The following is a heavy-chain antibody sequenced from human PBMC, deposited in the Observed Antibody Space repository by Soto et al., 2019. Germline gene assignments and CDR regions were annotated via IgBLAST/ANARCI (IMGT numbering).Heavy chain of an antibody. CDR3: AKVTGLEVPFDD. CDR1: GFTFSSYA. V-gene: IGHV3-23*01. J-gene: IGHJ4*02. CDR2: LSGSGTST. Sequence: LRLSCAASGFTFSSYAMSWVRQAPGKGLEWVSALSGSGTSTYYADSVKGRFTISRDNSKNTVYLQMHSLRAEDTAVYYCAKVTGLEVPFDDWGQGTLVTVSS.